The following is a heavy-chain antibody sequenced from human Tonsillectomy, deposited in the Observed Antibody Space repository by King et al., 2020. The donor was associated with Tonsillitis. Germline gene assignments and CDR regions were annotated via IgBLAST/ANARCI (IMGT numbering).Heavy chain of an antibody. CDR1: GGSISSYY. CDR2: IYYSGST. J-gene: IGHJ6*03. Sequence: QLQESGPGLVKPSETLSLTCTVSGGSISSYYWSWIRQPPGKGLEWIGYIYYSGSTNYNPSLKSRVTISVDTSKNQFSLKLSSVTAADTAVYYCARDTDYCSGGSCYGAYYMDVWGKGTTVTVSS. V-gene: IGHV4-59*01. D-gene: IGHD2-15*01. CDR3: ARDTDYCSGGSCYGAYYMDV.